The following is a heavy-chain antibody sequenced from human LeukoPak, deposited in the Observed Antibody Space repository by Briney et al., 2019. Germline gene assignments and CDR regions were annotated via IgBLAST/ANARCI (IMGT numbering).Heavy chain of an antibody. CDR3: ARLPAARLISGAFDI. J-gene: IGHJ3*02. Sequence: SETLSLTCTVSGGSISSYYWSWIRQPAGKGLEWIGRIYTSGSTNYNPSLKSRVTMSVDTSKKQFSLKMSSVTAADTALYYCARLPAARLISGAFDIWGQGTMVTVSS. CDR2: IYTSGST. CDR1: GGSISSYY. D-gene: IGHD1-20*01. V-gene: IGHV4-4*07.